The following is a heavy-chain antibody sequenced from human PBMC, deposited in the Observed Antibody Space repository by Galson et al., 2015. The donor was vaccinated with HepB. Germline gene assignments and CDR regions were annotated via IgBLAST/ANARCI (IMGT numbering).Heavy chain of an antibody. J-gene: IGHJ4*02. CDR2: ISGRGGGT. Sequence: SLRLSCAASGFTFNSDAMSWVRQAPGMGLEWVSGISGRGGGTYYADSVKGRFTISRDNSKNTLYLQMNSLRAEDTAVYYCAKKGPEGRSDFDYWGQGTLVTVSS. V-gene: IGHV3-23*01. CDR1: GFTFNSDA. CDR3: AKKGPEGRSDFDY.